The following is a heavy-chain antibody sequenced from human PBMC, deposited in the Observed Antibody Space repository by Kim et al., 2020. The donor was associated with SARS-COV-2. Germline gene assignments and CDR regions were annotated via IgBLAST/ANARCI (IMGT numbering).Heavy chain of an antibody. D-gene: IGHD2-15*01. V-gene: IGHV3-74*01. CDR2: SDGRET. Sequence: SDGRETLYADSVKGRFTISRDNAKNTLYLQMNSLSAEDTAVYYCAAGVDYWGQGTLVTVSS. CDR3: AAGVDY. J-gene: IGHJ4*02.